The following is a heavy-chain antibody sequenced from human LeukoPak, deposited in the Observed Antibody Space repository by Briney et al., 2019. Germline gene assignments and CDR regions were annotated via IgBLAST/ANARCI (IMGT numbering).Heavy chain of an antibody. CDR3: ARAYSGYDCPLDY. CDR1: GGSMKSGSYY. CDR2: IYTTGIT. D-gene: IGHD5-12*01. V-gene: IGHV4-61*02. J-gene: IGHJ4*02. Sequence: PSQTLSLTCTVSGGSMKSGSYYWSWIRQPAGKGLEWIGRIYTTGITIYNPSLKSRVTISVDTSKNQFSLKLSSVTAADTAVYYCARAYSGYDCPLDYWGQGTLVTVSS.